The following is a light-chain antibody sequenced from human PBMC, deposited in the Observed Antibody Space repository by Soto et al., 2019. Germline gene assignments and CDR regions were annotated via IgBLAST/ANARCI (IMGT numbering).Light chain of an antibody. CDR2: GAS. Sequence: AVQMTQSPSSLSASVGDRVTITCRASQDIRNYLGWYQQKPGKAPKLLIYGASSLQSGVPSRFAGSGSGTDFTLTISSLQPEDSASYFCQQYNNWPPVTFGPGTKVDI. V-gene: IGKV1-6*01. J-gene: IGKJ3*01. CDR1: QDIRNY. CDR3: QQYNNWPPVT.